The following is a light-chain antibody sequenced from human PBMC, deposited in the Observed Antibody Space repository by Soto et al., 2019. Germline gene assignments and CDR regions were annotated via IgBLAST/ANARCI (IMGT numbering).Light chain of an antibody. Sequence: QSVLTQPASVSGSPGQSITISCTGTSSDVGGYNYVSWYQQQPGKAPKLIIYDVNNRPSGVSNRFSGSKSGNTASLTISGLQAEDEADYYCSSYTIYSTLVFGGGTKLTVL. CDR2: DVN. J-gene: IGLJ2*01. CDR3: SSYTIYSTLV. V-gene: IGLV2-14*03. CDR1: SSDVGGYNY.